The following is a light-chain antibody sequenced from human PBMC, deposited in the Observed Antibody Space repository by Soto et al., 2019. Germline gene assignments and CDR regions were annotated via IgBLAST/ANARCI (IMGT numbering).Light chain of an antibody. CDR3: QVWDSSSDHP. V-gene: IGLV3-21*04. Sequence: SYELTQPPSVSVAPGKTARITCGGNNIGSKSVPWYQQKPGQAPVLVIYYDSDRPSGIPERFSGSNSGNTATLTISRVEAGDEADYYCQVWDSSSDHPFGGGTKVTVL. CDR1: NIGSKS. CDR2: YDS. J-gene: IGLJ2*01.